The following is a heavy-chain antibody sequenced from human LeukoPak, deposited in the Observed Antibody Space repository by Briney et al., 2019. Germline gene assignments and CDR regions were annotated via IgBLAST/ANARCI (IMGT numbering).Heavy chain of an antibody. CDR2: IYYSGYT. CDR3: ARPTKISMLRGGGYNWFDP. CDR1: GGSISSYY. V-gene: IGHV4-59*01. Sequence: SETLSLTCTVSGGSISSYYWSWIRQPPGKGLEWIGYIYYSGYTNYNPSLKSRVTISVDTSKNHFSLKLSSVTAADTAVYYCARPTKISMLRGGGYNWFDPWGQGTLVTVSS. D-gene: IGHD3-10*01. J-gene: IGHJ5*02.